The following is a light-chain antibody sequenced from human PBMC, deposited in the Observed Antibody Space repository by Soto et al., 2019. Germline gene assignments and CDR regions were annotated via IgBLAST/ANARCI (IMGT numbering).Light chain of an antibody. CDR3: QQSYSTPWT. Sequence: DIPMTQSPSSLSASVGDRVTITCRASQSISSYLNWYQQIPGKAPKLLIYAASSLRSGVPSRFSGGGSGTDFTLTISSLQPEDFATYYCQQSYSTPWTFGPGTKVEVK. CDR2: AAS. V-gene: IGKV1-39*01. J-gene: IGKJ1*01. CDR1: QSISSY.